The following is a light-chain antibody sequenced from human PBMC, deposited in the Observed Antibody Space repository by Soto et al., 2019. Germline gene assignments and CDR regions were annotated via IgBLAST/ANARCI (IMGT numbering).Light chain of an antibody. CDR2: AAS. CDR1: QSLSSY. V-gene: IGKV1-39*01. Sequence: DIQMTQSPSSLSASVGDRVTITCRASQSLSSYLNWYQQKPGKAPKLLIYAASSLQSGVPSSFSGSASGTDFTITISSLPAEDFATYYRQHSNSTRTFDQGTKVEIK. CDR3: QHSNSTRT. J-gene: IGKJ1*01.